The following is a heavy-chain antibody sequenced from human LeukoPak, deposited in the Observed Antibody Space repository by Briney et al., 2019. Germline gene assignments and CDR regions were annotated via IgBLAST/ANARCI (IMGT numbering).Heavy chain of an antibody. Sequence: ASVKVSCKASGYIFTSYDISWVRQAAGQALEWIGWLRPASGSSGYAQKFQGRVTMTRSTSTRTAYMELRSLTSEDTAVYYCARGPPESTTSDYWGQGTLVTVSS. V-gene: IGHV1-8*01. CDR3: ARGPPESTTSDY. D-gene: IGHD2-2*01. CDR2: LRPASGSS. CDR1: GYIFTSYD. J-gene: IGHJ4*02.